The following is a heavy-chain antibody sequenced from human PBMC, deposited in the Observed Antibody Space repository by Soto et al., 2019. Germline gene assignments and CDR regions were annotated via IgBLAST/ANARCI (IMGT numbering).Heavy chain of an antibody. CDR2: ISSSSSYI. D-gene: IGHD6-6*01. J-gene: IGHJ3*02. Sequence: SLRLSCAASGFTFSSYSMNWVRQAPGKGLEWVSSISSSSSYIYYADSVKGRFTISRDNAKNSLYLQMNSLRAEDTAVYYCARIQLGHDAFDIWGQGTMVTVSS. CDR1: GFTFSSYS. V-gene: IGHV3-21*01. CDR3: ARIQLGHDAFDI.